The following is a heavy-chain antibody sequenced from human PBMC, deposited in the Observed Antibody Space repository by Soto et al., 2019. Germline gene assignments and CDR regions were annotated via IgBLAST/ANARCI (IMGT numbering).Heavy chain of an antibody. CDR1: GVPFNSYS. Sequence: PAGSLKLSCASSGVPFNSYSMNWVRQAPGKGLEWVSSISSSSSYIYYADSVNCRFTISRDNAKNSLYLKMNSLRGGALVVYYCAREGFTMVGGVIVDYSVMDVWGNGTTVPVS. J-gene: IGHJ6*04. V-gene: IGHV3-21*01. CDR3: AREGFTMVGGVIVDYSVMDV. D-gene: IGHD3-10*01. CDR2: ISSSSSYI.